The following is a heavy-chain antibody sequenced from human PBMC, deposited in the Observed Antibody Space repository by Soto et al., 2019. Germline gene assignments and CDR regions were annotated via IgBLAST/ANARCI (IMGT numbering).Heavy chain of an antibody. CDR2: IIPIIGII. J-gene: IGHJ5*02. CDR3: AGDPDSHYNDSHASSYP. V-gene: IGHV1-69*08. CDR1: GGTFSSYT. Sequence: QVQLVQSGAEVKKPGSSVKVSCKASGGTFSSYTITWVRRASGQGLEWMGRIIPIIGIINYAQKFQGRVTISADKFTGTAYMELTGLRSDDTAVYYCAGDPDSHYNDSHASSYPWGQGTLVTVSS. D-gene: IGHD4-4*01.